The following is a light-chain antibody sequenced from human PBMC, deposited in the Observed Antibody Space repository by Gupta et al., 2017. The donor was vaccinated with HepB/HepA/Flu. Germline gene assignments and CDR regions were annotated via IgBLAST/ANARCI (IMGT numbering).Light chain of an antibody. V-gene: IGLV10-54*04. CDR1: SNNVGNQG. CDR3: AAWENSLNARV. J-gene: IGLJ3*02. CDR2: KNN. Sequence: ADLTQPPSVSACLGQTATLTCTGNSNNVGNQGEAWLQQHQGHPPKLLSYKNNNRPSGLAERFSASKSGNTASLTMTGLQSEEEADYYCAAWENSLNARVFGGGTKLTVL.